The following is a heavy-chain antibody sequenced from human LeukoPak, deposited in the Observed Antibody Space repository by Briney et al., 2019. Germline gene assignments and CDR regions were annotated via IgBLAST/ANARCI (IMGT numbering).Heavy chain of an antibody. V-gene: IGHV4-38-2*02. D-gene: IGHD2/OR15-2a*01. CDR3: ARAHHCHSGTCHPPGEAFDI. CDR2: IYHSGST. CDR1: GYSISSGYY. Sequence: SETLSLTCTVSGYSISSGYYWGWIRQSPGKGLEWIGSIYHSGSTYYNPSLTSRVTISVDTSENQFPLKVGSVTAADTAVYYCARAHHCHSGTCHPPGEAFDIWGQGTMVTVSS. J-gene: IGHJ3*02.